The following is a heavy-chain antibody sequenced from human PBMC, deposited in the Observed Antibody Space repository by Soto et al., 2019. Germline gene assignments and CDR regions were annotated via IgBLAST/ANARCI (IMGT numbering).Heavy chain of an antibody. Sequence: QVQLVQSGAEVKKPGASVKVSCKASGYTFINYGISWVRQAPGQGLEWMGWISAYNGNTDYAQKLQGRLTMTTDTSTNTAYMGLRGLRSDDTAVYSCARGQYYSDPWGQGTLFIAS. CDR3: ARGQYYSDP. CDR1: GYTFINYG. CDR2: ISAYNGNT. J-gene: IGHJ5*02. V-gene: IGHV1-18*01. D-gene: IGHD2-21*01.